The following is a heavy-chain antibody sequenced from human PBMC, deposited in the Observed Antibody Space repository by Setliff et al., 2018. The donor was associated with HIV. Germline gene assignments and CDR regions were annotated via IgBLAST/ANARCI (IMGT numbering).Heavy chain of an antibody. CDR1: GGSISSYY. Sequence: SETLSLSCTVSGGSISSYYWSWIRQPPGKGLEWIGYIYTSGSTNYNPSLKSRVTISVDTSKNQFSLKLSSVTAADTAVYYCARRMSSGSYYDYWGQGTLVTVSS. D-gene: IGHD1-26*01. CDR2: IYTSGST. CDR3: ARRMSSGSYYDY. J-gene: IGHJ4*02. V-gene: IGHV4-4*08.